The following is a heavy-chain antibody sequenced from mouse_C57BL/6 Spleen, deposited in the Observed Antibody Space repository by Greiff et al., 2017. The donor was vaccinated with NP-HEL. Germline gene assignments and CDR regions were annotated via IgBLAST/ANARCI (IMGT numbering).Heavy chain of an antibody. J-gene: IGHJ4*01. Sequence: VQLQQSGPELVKPGASVKISCKASGYTFTDYYMNWVKQSHGKSLEWIGDINPNNGGTSYNQKFKGKATLTVDKSSSTAYMELRSLTSEDSAVYYCARRGYDAYYYAMDYWGQGTSVTVSS. CDR2: INPNNGGT. CDR3: ARRGYDAYYYAMDY. D-gene: IGHD2-2*01. V-gene: IGHV1-26*01. CDR1: GYTFTDYY.